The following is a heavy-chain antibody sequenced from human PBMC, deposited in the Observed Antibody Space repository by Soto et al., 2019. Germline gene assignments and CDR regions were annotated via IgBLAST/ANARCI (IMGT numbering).Heavy chain of an antibody. CDR2: ISSSSSYT. CDR1: GFTFSDYD. V-gene: IGHV3-11*06. D-gene: IGHD6-19*01. CDR3: ARDWKAVAGTYYYYSMDV. J-gene: IGHJ6*02. Sequence: PGGSLRLSCAASGFTFSDYDMSWIRQAPGKGLEWVSYISSSSSYTNDADSVKGRFTISRDNAKNSLYLQMNSLRAEDTAVYYSARDWKAVAGTYYYYSMDVWGQGTTVTVSS.